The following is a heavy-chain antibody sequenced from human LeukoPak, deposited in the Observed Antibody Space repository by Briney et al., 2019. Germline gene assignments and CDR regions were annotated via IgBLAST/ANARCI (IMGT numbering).Heavy chain of an antibody. V-gene: IGHV1-18*01. CDR3: ARDPRRATAYAFDI. D-gene: IGHD1-26*01. Sequence: ASVKVSCKASGYTFTSHGISWVRHAPGQGLKCMGLIIAYNGNTNCAQKLQGRVTMTTDASTSTVYMELRSLRSADTAVYYCARDPRRATAYAFDIWGQGTMVTVSS. J-gene: IGHJ3*02. CDR2: IIAYNGNT. CDR1: GYTFTSHG.